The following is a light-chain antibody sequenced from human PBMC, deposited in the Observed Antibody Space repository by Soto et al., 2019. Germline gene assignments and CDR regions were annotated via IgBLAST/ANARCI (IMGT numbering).Light chain of an antibody. V-gene: IGLV1-51*02. Sequence: QSMLTQPPSVSAAPGQKVTISCSGSSSNIGSHYVSWYQQVPGTAPKLLIYENIKRPSGIPDRFSGSKSGTSATLDITGLQTGDEADYYCGAWDSSLSAGVFGGGTKLTVL. J-gene: IGLJ2*01. CDR2: ENI. CDR1: SSNIGSHY. CDR3: GAWDSSLSAGV.